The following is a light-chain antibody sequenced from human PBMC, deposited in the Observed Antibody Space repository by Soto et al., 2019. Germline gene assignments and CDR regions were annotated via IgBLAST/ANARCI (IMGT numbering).Light chain of an antibody. V-gene: IGLV2-14*01. CDR1: SSDVGDFNY. Sequence: QSALTQPASVPGSPGQSITISCTGTSSDVGDFNYVSWYQQHPGKAPKLMIYEVNNRPSGVSDRFSGSKSGNTASLTISGPQAGDGADYYCSSYTSTTTLSVVFGGGTTLTVL. J-gene: IGLJ2*01. CDR2: EVN. CDR3: SSYTSTTTLSVV.